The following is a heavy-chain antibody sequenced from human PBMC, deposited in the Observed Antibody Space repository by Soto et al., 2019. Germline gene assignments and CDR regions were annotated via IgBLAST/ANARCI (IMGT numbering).Heavy chain of an antibody. D-gene: IGHD5-12*01. CDR1: GGSISSYY. J-gene: IGHJ4*02. V-gene: IGHV4-59*01. CDR2: IHTSGST. CDR3: AGHLDIVPTFDY. Sequence: PSETLSLTCTVSGGSISSYYWSWVRQPPGKGLEWIGYIHTSGSTNYNPPLKSRVTKSVDTSKKQISLKLSSVTAADTAVYYCAGHLDIVPTFDYWGQGALVTVSS.